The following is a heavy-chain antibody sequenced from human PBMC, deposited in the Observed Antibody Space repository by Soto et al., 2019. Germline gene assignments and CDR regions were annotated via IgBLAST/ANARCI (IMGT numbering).Heavy chain of an antibody. D-gene: IGHD3-3*01. V-gene: IGHV1-18*01. J-gene: IGHJ6*02. CDR3: ARGTQYYDFWSGYFRNIYYYYGMDV. CDR2: ISAYNGNT. CDR1: GYTFTSYG. Sequence: ASVKVSCKASGYTFTSYGISWVRQAPGQGLEWMGWISAYNGNTNYAQKLQGRVTMTTDTSTSTAYMELSSLRSEDTAVYYCARGTQYYDFWSGYFRNIYYYYGMDVWGQGTTVTVSS.